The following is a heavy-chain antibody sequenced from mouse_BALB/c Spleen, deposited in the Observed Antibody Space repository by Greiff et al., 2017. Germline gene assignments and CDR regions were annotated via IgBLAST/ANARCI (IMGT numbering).Heavy chain of an antibody. J-gene: IGHJ3*01. CDR1: GFTFSSYT. Sequence: EVHLVESGGGLVQPGGSLKLSCAASGFTFSSYTMSWVRQTPEKRLEWVAYISNGGGSTYYPDTVKGRFTISRDNAKNTLYLQMSSLKSEDTAMYYCARHRRVFAYWGQGTLVTVSA. CDR2: ISNGGGST. CDR3: ARHRRVFAY. V-gene: IGHV5-12-2*01.